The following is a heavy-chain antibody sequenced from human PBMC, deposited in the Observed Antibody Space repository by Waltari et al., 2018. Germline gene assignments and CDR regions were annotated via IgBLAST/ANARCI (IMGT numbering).Heavy chain of an antibody. D-gene: IGHD2-8*02. J-gene: IGHJ5*02. Sequence: QVQLQESGPRLVKPSATLSLTCDVSGYPINSVFYGGGFRQAPEKGREWIATIYHEGKTFYNPSLTSRVTTSMDTSKNQISLKLKSVTAADTAVYYCTRQTLGYCTSAACRRLEAWGQGTLVTVSS. CDR3: TRQTLGYCTSAACRRLEA. CDR1: GYPINSVFY. CDR2: IYHEGKT. V-gene: IGHV4-38-2*01.